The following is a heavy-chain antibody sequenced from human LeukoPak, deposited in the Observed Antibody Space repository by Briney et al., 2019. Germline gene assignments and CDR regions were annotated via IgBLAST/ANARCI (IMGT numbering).Heavy chain of an antibody. CDR1: GFTFSSYW. CDR3: ARGHFGVVPRGVL. V-gene: IGHV3-7*01. D-gene: IGHD3-3*01. CDR2: IKQDGSEK. Sequence: GGSLRLSCAASGFTFSSYWMSWVRQAPGKGLEWVANIKQDGSEKYYVDSVKGRFTISRDNAKNSLYLQMNSLRAEDTAVYYCARGHFGVVPRGVLWGRGTLVTVSS. J-gene: IGHJ2*01.